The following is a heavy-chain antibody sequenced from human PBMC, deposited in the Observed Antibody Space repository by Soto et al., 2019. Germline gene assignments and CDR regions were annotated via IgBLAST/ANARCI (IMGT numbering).Heavy chain of an antibody. Sequence: PGGSLRLSCAASGFTFNSYALHWVRQAPGKGLEWVAVISYDGSNKYYAESVKGRFTISRDNSKNTLYLQMNTLRTEDTAVYYCARDGRCGGGTCYSSGWFDPWGQGTLVTVS. J-gene: IGHJ5*02. CDR1: GFTFNSYA. CDR3: ARDGRCGGGTCYSSGWFDP. CDR2: ISYDGSNK. D-gene: IGHD2-15*01. V-gene: IGHV3-30*04.